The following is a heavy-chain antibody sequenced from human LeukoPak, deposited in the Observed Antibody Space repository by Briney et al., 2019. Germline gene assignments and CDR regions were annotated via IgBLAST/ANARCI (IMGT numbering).Heavy chain of an antibody. J-gene: IGHJ3*02. CDR3: ARALYYDILTGAHGAFDI. D-gene: IGHD3-9*01. V-gene: IGHV1-18*04. CDR1: GYTFTSYG. Sequence: GASVKVSCKASGYTFTSYGISWVRQAPGQGLEWMGWISAYNGNTNYAQKLQGTVTMTTDTSTSTAYMELRSLRSDDTAVYYCARALYYDILTGAHGAFDIWGQGTMVTVSS. CDR2: ISAYNGNT.